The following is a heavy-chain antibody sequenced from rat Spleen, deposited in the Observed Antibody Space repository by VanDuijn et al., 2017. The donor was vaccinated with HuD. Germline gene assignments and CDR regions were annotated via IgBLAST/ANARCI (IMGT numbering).Heavy chain of an antibody. CDR1: GFTFRNYD. CDR2: ITNAAGKV. Sequence: EVQLVESGGGQVQPGRSLKLSCAASGFTFRNYDMAWVRQAPTKGLEWVASITNAAGKVYYPDSVKGRFTISRDTAQNILYLQMNSLQTEDTATYFCARADVAAISTDGIWGQGIMVTVSS. D-gene: IGHD1-2*01. V-gene: IGHV5S13*01. CDR3: ARADVAAISTDGI. J-gene: IGHJ2*01.